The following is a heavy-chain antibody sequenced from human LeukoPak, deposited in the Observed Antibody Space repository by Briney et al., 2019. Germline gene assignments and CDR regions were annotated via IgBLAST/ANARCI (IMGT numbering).Heavy chain of an antibody. Sequence: GASVKVSCKASGYTFTSYGIRWVRQAPGQGLEWMGWISAYNGNTNYAQKLQGRVTMTTDTSTSTAYMELRSLRSDDTAVYSCARDRGFVTVTTRPFDYSGEGALLSASS. V-gene: IGHV1-18*01. J-gene: IGHJ4*02. CDR1: GYTFTSYG. CDR2: ISAYNGNT. D-gene: IGHD4-17*01. CDR3: ARDRGFVTVTTRPFDY.